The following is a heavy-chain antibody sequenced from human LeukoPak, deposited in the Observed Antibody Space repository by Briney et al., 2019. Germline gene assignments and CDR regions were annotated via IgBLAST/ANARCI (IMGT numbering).Heavy chain of an antibody. CDR1: GDSISSSNYY. CDR3: ARDNHRGVIGDWFDP. J-gene: IGHJ5*02. CDR2: IYYSGST. V-gene: IGHV4-39*07. D-gene: IGHD3-10*01. Sequence: SETLSLTCTVSGDSISSSNYYWGWIRQPPGKGLEWIASIYYSGSTYYNPSLKSRVTISVDMSKNQFSLRLSSVTAADTAVYYCARDNHRGVIGDWFDPWGQGTLVTVSS.